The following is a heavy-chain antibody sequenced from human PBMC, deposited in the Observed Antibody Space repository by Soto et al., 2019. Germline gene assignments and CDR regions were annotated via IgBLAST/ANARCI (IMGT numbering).Heavy chain of an antibody. CDR3: ARGQEVGAHFFDS. V-gene: IGHV3-13*01. CDR2: IGTAGDT. Sequence: EVQLVESGGSLVQPGGSLRLSCEASGFTFSGFDMHWVRQPTGKGLEWVSTIGTAGDTYYAVSVKGRFTISRDNAKNSLSLQMNSLRAGDTAVYFCARGQEVGAHFFDSWGQGTQVTVSS. CDR1: GFTFSGFD. J-gene: IGHJ4*02. D-gene: IGHD2-15*01.